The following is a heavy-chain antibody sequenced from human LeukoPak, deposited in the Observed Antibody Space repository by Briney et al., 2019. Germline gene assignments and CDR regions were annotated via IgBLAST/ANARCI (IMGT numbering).Heavy chain of an antibody. J-gene: IGHJ6*02. D-gene: IGHD2-2*01. Sequence: ASVKVSCKASGYTFTGYYMHWVRQAPGQGLEWMGWINPNSGGTNYAQKFQGWVTMTRDTSISTAYTELSRLRSDDTAVYYCARDLYYAPNYYYYYGMDVWGQGTTVTVSS. CDR1: GYTFTGYY. CDR2: INPNSGGT. V-gene: IGHV1-2*04. CDR3: ARDLYYAPNYYYYYGMDV.